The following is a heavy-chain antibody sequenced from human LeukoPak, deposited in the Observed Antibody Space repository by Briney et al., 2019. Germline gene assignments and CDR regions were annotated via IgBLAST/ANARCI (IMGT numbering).Heavy chain of an antibody. J-gene: IGHJ3*02. Sequence: SETLSLTCTVSGDSISIYYWSWIRQPPGKGLEWIGYIYYSGSTNYNPSLKGRVTISVDTSKNQFSLKLSSVTAADTAVYYCSIAAAGWGFYDSSGYPAGDAFDIWGQGTMVTVSS. V-gene: IGHV4-59*12. D-gene: IGHD3-22*01. CDR2: IYYSGST. CDR1: GDSISIYY. CDR3: SIAAAGWGFYDSSGYPAGDAFDI.